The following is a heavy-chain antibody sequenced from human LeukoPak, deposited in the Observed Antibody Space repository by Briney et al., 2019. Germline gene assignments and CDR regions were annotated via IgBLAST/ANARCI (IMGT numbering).Heavy chain of an antibody. J-gene: IGHJ4*02. CDR1: GFTFNRYW. CDR2: SHNDGNSV. CDR3: VRHNYGYDY. D-gene: IGHD3-10*01. V-gene: IGHV3-74*01. Sequence: GGSLRLSCAASGFTFNRYWMHWVRQVPGKEVVWVSHSHNDGNSVSYADSVKGRFTVSRDNAKNTLYLQMNRPRPEDTAVYYCVRHNYGYDYWGQGTLVTVSS.